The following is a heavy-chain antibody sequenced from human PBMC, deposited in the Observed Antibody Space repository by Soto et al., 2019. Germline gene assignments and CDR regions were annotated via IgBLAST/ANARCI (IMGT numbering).Heavy chain of an antibody. CDR3: VRDYYDTSGYPNTFDM. CDR2: IGSRTSDI. D-gene: IGHD3-22*01. Sequence: GGSLRLSCTASGFTLSRHTMNWVRQAPGKGLEWVSFIGSRTSDIYYADSVKGRFTISRDNAKNSLYLDLTRLRAEDTAVYFCVRDYYDTSGYPNTFDMWGQGTMVTVSS. V-gene: IGHV3-21*01. J-gene: IGHJ3*02. CDR1: GFTLSRHT.